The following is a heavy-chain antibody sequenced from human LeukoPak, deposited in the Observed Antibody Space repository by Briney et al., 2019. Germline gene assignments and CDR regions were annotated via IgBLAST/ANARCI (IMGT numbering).Heavy chain of an antibody. J-gene: IGHJ4*02. CDR1: GYSISSDYY. D-gene: IGHD3-3*01. Sequence: SETLSLTCAVSGYSISSDYYWGWIRQPPGKGLEWIGSIYDGGSTYNNPSLRSRVTISVDTSKNQFSLKLSSVTAADTAVYYCARQFHDFWSGRQDYFDYWGQGTLVTVSS. CDR3: ARQFHDFWSGRQDYFDY. CDR2: IYDGGST. V-gene: IGHV4-38-2*01.